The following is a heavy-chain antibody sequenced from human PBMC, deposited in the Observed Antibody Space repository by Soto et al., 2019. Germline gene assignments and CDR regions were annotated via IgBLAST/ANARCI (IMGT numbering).Heavy chain of an antibody. V-gene: IGHV1-69*08. CDR3: ARDSGVERATNLNY. D-gene: IGHD1-26*01. Sequence: QVQLVQSGAEVKKPGSSVKVSCKASGGTFSSYTISWVRQAPGQGLEWMGRIIPILGIANYAQKFQGRVTITADKSTSTAYMELSSLRSEDTAVYYCARDSGVERATNLNYWGQGTLVTVSS. J-gene: IGHJ4*02. CDR2: IIPILGIA. CDR1: GGTFSSYT.